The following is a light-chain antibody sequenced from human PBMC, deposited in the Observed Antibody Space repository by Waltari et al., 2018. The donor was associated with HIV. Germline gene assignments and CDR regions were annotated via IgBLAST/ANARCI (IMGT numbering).Light chain of an antibody. CDR3: QSYDSNLSGL. CDR2: GNS. Sequence: QSELTQPPSVSAAPGQRVTISCPGSSSNIGAGYDGHWYQQVPGRAPKVVIYGNSNRPSGVPDRFSGSKSGSSASLVITGLQSEDEADYYCQSYDSNLSGLFGGGTKVTVL. V-gene: IGLV1-40*01. CDR1: SSNIGAGYD. J-gene: IGLJ2*01.